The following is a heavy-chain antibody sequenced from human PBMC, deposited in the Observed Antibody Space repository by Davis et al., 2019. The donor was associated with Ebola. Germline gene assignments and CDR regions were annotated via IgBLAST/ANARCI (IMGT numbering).Heavy chain of an antibody. Sequence: WGSLRLSCAASGFTFSSYSMNWVRQAPGKGLEWVSSISSSSSYIYYADSVKGRFTISRDNAKNSLYLQMNSLRAEDTAVYYCERGGGTMVRGVIFYYYYGMDVWGQGTTVTVSS. V-gene: IGHV3-21*01. CDR2: ISSSSSYI. CDR3: ERGGGTMVRGVIFYYYYGMDV. J-gene: IGHJ6*02. CDR1: GFTFSSYS. D-gene: IGHD3-10*01.